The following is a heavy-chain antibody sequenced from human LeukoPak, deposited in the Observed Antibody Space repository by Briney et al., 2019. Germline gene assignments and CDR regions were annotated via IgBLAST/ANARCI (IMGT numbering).Heavy chain of an antibody. CDR1: GYTFTSYG. J-gene: IGHJ3*01. Sequence: GASVKVSCKASGYTFTSYGISWVRQAPGQGLEWVGWISAYNGNTNYAQKLQGRVTMTTDTSTSTAYMELRSLRSDDTAVYYCARDSITFGGVIVTLWGQGTMVTVSS. D-gene: IGHD3-16*02. V-gene: IGHV1-18*04. CDR2: ISAYNGNT. CDR3: ARDSITFGGVIVTL.